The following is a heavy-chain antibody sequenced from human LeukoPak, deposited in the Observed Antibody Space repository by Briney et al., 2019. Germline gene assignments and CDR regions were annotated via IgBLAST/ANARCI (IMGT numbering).Heavy chain of an antibody. CDR3: ARSGGSYRLYRFDY. CDR2: ISVYNGNT. CDR1: GYTFTSYG. Sequence: GASVKVSCKASGYTFTSYGISWVRQAPGQGLEWMGWISVYNGNTNYAQKLQGRVTMTTDTSTSSVYMELRSLRSDDTAVYYCARSGGSYRLYRFDYWGQGTLVTVSS. J-gene: IGHJ4*02. V-gene: IGHV1-18*01. D-gene: IGHD1-26*01.